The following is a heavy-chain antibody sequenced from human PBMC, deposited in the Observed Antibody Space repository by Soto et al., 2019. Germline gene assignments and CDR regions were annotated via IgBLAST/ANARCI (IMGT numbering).Heavy chain of an antibody. D-gene: IGHD3-16*01. CDR3: ARGRTLFSHADAFDI. CDR2: IWYDGSNK. V-gene: IGHV3-33*01. CDR1: GFTFSSYG. J-gene: IGHJ3*02. Sequence: QVQLVESGGGVVQPGRSLRLSCAASGFTFSSYGMHWVRQAPGKGLEWVAVIWYDGSNKYYADSVKGRFTISRDNSKNTLYLQMNSLRAEDTAVYYCARGRTLFSHADAFDIWGQGTMVTVSS.